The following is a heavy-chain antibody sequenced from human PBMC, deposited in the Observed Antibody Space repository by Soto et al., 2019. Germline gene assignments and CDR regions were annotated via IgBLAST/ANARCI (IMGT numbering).Heavy chain of an antibody. Sequence: SETLSLTCTVSGGSISSYYWSWIRQPPGKGLEWIGYIYYSGSTNYNPSLKSRVTISVDTSKNQFSLKLSSVTAADTAVYYCATTVLGIAAASILGAYYYYMDVWGKGTTVT. CDR1: GGSISSYY. D-gene: IGHD6-13*01. CDR3: ATTVLGIAAASILGAYYYYMDV. CDR2: IYYSGST. V-gene: IGHV4-59*08. J-gene: IGHJ6*03.